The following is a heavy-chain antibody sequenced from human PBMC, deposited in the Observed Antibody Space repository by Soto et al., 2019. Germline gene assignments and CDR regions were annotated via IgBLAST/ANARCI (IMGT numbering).Heavy chain of an antibody. CDR1: EYSFSTYW. CDR2: IYPGDSHT. CDR3: ARHGIVGATTSYFDY. J-gene: IGHJ4*02. D-gene: IGHD1-26*01. V-gene: IGHV5-51*01. Sequence: GESLKISCKGSEYSFSTYWIAWVRQMPGKGLEWMGIIYPGDSHTRYSPSFQGQVTISADKSISTAYLQWSSLKASDTAMYYCARHGIVGATTSYFDYWGQGTQVTVSS.